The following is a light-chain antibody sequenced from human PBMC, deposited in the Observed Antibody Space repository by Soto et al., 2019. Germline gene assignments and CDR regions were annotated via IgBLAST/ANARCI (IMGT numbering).Light chain of an antibody. J-gene: IGKJ2*01. CDR3: QQYYSNFYT. V-gene: IGKV4-1*01. CDR2: WAS. CDR1: QSVSYTSANKNY. Sequence: DIVMTKSQASLAGSLGERATINCNSSQSVSYTSANKNYLAWYQQKPGQPPKLLISWASTRESGVPDRFSGSGSGTDFTLTISSLQAEDVAVYYCQQYYSNFYTFGQGTKLEIK.